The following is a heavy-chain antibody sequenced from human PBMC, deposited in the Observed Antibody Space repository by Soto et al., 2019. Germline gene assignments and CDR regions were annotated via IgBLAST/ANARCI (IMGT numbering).Heavy chain of an antibody. CDR1: VFVFKVYY. CDR3: IRGPRASSSGTGAY. D-gene: IGHD2-2*01. Sequence: GGSLRLSCEASVFVFKVYYMHWVRQVPGKGSEWVSRISDDGKITTYADSVKDRFTISRDNAKDTLYLQLDNLRGDDTGLYYCIRGPRASSSGTGAYWGQGTQVTVSS. J-gene: IGHJ4*02. CDR2: ISDDGKIT. V-gene: IGHV3-74*01.